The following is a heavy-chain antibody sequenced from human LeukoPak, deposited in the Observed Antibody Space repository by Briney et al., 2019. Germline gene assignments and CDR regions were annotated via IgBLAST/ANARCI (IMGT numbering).Heavy chain of an antibody. J-gene: IGHJ5*02. CDR3: ARDQYDILTGVNWFDP. CDR1: GGTFISYA. CDR2: IIPIFGTA. V-gene: IGHV1-69*13. D-gene: IGHD3-9*01. Sequence: GASVKVSCKASGGTFISYAISWVRQAPGQGLEWMGGIIPIFGTANYAQKFQGRVTITADESTSTAYMELSSLRSDDTAVYYCARDQYDILTGVNWFDPWGQGTLVTVSS.